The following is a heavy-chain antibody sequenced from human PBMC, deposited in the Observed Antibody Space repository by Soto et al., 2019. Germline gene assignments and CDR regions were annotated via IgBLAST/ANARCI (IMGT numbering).Heavy chain of an antibody. V-gene: IGHV4-39*01. CDR2: IYYSGST. CDR3: ARRLYYDSSGFEGGGMDV. CDR1: GGSISSSSYS. J-gene: IGHJ6*02. Sequence: SETLSLTCTVSGGSISSSSYSGGWIRQPPGEGLEWIGSIYYSGSTYYNPSLKSRVTISVDTSKNQFSLKLSSVTAADTAVYYCARRLYYDSSGFEGGGMDVWGQGTTVT. D-gene: IGHD3-22*01.